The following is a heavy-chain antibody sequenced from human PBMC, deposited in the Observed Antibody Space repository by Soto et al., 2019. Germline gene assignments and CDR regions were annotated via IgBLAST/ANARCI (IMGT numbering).Heavy chain of an antibody. Sequence: GGSLRLSCAASGLTFSSCEMNWVRQAPGKGLEWVSYIGTRGRTMYYADSVKGRFTISRDNAKSSLFLQMNSLRAEDTAVYYCAGRYCTNGVCHLGLSDYWGQGTLVTVS. J-gene: IGHJ4*02. CDR1: GLTFSSCE. CDR2: IGTRGRTM. D-gene: IGHD2-8*01. CDR3: AGRYCTNGVCHLGLSDY. V-gene: IGHV3-48*03.